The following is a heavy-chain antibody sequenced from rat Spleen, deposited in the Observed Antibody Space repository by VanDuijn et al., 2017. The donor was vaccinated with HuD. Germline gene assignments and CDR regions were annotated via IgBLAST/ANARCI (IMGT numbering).Heavy chain of an antibody. J-gene: IGHJ2*01. CDR2: ISYDGIST. V-gene: IGHV5-29*01. D-gene: IGHD4-3*01. CDR1: GFTFSDYY. CDR3: VRQDTSGYSNWFAY. Sequence: EVQLVESDGGLVQPGRSLKLSCAASGFTFSDYYMAWVRQAPTKGLEWVATISYDGISTYYRDSVRGRFTVSRDNAKNTLYLQLDSLRSEDTATYYCVRQDTSGYSNWFAYWGQGVMVTVSS.